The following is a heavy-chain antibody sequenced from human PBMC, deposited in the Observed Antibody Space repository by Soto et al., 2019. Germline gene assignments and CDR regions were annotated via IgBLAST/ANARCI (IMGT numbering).Heavy chain of an antibody. CDR3: ARDFPAPIAVAAPGAFDI. J-gene: IGHJ3*02. Sequence: PGGSLRLSCSASGFTFSSYSMNWVRQAPGKGLEWVSSISSSSSYIYYADSVKGRFTISRDNAKNSLYLQMNSLRAEDSAVYYCARDFPAPIAVAAPGAFDIWGQGTMVTVSS. V-gene: IGHV3-21*01. CDR1: GFTFSSYS. D-gene: IGHD6-19*01. CDR2: ISSSSSYI.